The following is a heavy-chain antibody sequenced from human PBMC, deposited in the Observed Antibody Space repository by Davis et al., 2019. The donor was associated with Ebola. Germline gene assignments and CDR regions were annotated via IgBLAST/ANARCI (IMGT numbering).Heavy chain of an antibody. J-gene: IGHJ6*02. D-gene: IGHD6-19*01. CDR1: GYTFTNYG. CDR3: AKDLVSGWYLYYGMDV. CDR2: INPHNGNT. Sequence: AASVKVSCKASGYTFTNYGITWVRQAPGQGLEWMGWINPHNGNTDYAQNVQGRVTMTTDTSTSTAYMEGGSLRSDDTAVYYCAKDLVSGWYLYYGMDVWGQGTTVTVSS. V-gene: IGHV1-18*04.